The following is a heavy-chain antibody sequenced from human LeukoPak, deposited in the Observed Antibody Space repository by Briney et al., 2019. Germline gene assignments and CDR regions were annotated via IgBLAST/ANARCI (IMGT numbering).Heavy chain of an antibody. CDR2: IYYSGST. CDR3: ARVPTQDDSSGDAFDI. V-gene: IGHV4-39*07. J-gene: IGHJ3*02. CDR1: GASISRSSYY. Sequence: SETLSLTCTVSGASISRSSYYWGWIRQPPGKGLEWIGSIYYSGSTYYNPPLKSRVTISVDRSKNQFSLKLSSVTAADTAVYYCARVPTQDDSSGDAFDIWGQGTMVTVSS. D-gene: IGHD3-22*01.